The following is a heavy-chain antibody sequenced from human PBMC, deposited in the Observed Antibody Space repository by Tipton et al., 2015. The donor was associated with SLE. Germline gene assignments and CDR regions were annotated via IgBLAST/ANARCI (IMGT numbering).Heavy chain of an antibody. CDR1: GGSISSPTYY. J-gene: IGHJ4*02. D-gene: IGHD1-1*01. V-gene: IGHV4-39*07. CDR2: IYYTGSA. Sequence: TLSLTCTVSGGSISSPTYYWGWVRQPPGKGLEWIGSIYYTGSAYYNPSLKSRVIISVDPSKNQFSLKMRSVTAADTAVYYCARERRITPTGRSLYFDFWGQGALVTVSS. CDR3: ARERRITPTGRSLYFDF.